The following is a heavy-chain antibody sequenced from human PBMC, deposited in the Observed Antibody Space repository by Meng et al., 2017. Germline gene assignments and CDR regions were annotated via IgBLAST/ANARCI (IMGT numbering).Heavy chain of an antibody. J-gene: IGHJ4*02. CDR2: INHSGST. V-gene: IGHV4-34*01. CDR3: ARGPTTMAHDFDY. D-gene: IGHD4-11*01. Sequence: QGRLHHVVGGWLKPSGTLSLTCVVSGGSFSDYYWSWIRQPPGKGLEWIGEINHSGSTNYNPSLESRATISVDTSQNNLSLKLSSVTAADSAVYYCARGPTTMAHDFDYWGQGTLVTVSS. CDR1: GGSFSDYY.